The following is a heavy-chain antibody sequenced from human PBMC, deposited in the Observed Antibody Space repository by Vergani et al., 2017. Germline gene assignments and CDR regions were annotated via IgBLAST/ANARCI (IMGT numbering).Heavy chain of an antibody. CDR2: IDEYGNRA. CDR1: GFSFNTYW. Sequence: EVQLVESGGGSVQSGGSLRLSCVASGFSFNTYWKHWVRQVPGKGLMWVARIDEYGNRATYGDFETGRFTISRDNAKNTVFLQMNNLRADDAGVYYCVRTEYCTGIACNTRFDSWGQGALVTVSS. V-gene: IGHV3-74*03. CDR3: VRTEYCTGIACNTRFDS. D-gene: IGHD2-8*02. J-gene: IGHJ5*01.